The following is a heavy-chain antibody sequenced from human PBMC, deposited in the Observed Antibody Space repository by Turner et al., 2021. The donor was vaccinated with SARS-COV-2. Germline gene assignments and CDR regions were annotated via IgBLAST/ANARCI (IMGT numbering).Heavy chain of an antibody. V-gene: IGHV4-39*01. CDR1: GGSISSYDYY. Sequence: QLQEAGPGVVKTSETLSLTCTVSGGSISSYDYYWDWIRQPPGMGLEWIGSMYYSGTTHYNPSLRGRVTISIDTSKNQFSLKVTSVTATDTAVYYCARRGDYWGQGMLVTVSS. J-gene: IGHJ4*02. CDR2: MYYSGTT. CDR3: ARRGDY. D-gene: IGHD3-16*01.